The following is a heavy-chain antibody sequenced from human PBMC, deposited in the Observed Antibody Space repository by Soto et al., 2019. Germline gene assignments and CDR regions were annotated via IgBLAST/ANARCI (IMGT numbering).Heavy chain of an antibody. D-gene: IGHD4-17*01. Sequence: GGSLRLSCAASGFTFSSYGMHWVRQTPGKGLEWVAVISYDGSNKYYADSVKGRFTISRDNSKNTLYLQMNSLRAEDTAVYYCAKTHYGDYPYIDYWGQGTLVTVPQ. V-gene: IGHV3-30*18. CDR1: GFTFSSYG. CDR2: ISYDGSNK. J-gene: IGHJ4*02. CDR3: AKTHYGDYPYIDY.